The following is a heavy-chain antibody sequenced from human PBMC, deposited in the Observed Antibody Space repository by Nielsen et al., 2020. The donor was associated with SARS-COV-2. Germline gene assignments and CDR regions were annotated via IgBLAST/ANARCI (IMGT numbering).Heavy chain of an antibody. V-gene: IGHV3-30*14. D-gene: IGHD6-19*01. CDR2: ISYDGSNK. CDR1: GFTVSSYA. Sequence: GGSLRLSCAASGFTVSSYAMHWVRQAPGKGLEWVAVISYDGSNKYYADSVKGRFTISRENAKNSLYLQMNSLRAGDTAVYYCARGVSSGGFDLWGRGTLVTVSS. CDR3: ARGVSSGGFDL. J-gene: IGHJ2*01.